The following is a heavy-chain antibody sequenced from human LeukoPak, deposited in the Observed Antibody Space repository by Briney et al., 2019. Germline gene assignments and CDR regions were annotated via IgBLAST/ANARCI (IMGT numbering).Heavy chain of an antibody. J-gene: IGHJ6*04. CDR1: GGSFSGYY. V-gene: IGHV4-34*01. CDR3: ARGFTMVRGVIITRFGYYYYGMDV. D-gene: IGHD3-10*01. CDR2: INHSGST. Sequence: SETLSLTCAVYGGSFSGYYWSWIRQPPGKGLEWIGEINHSGSTNYNPSLKSRVTISVDTSKNQFSLKLSSVTAADTAAYYCARGFTMVRGVIITRFGYYYYGMDVWGKGTTVTVSS.